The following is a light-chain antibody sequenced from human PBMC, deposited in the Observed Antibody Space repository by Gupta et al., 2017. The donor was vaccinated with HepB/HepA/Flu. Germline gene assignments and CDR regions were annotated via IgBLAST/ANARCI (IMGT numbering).Light chain of an antibody. Sequence: DIQMTQSPSSLSASVGDRVTITCRASQSFSSYLNWYQQKPGKAPRLLIYAASSLQSGVPSRFSGSGSGTDFTLTISRLQPEDFATYYCQQRDSSPFTFGHGTKVDIK. CDR2: AAS. CDR1: QSFSSY. CDR3: QQRDSSPFT. V-gene: IGKV1-39*01. J-gene: IGKJ3*01.